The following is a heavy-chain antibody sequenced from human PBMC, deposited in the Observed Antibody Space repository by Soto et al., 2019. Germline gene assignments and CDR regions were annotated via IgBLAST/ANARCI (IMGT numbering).Heavy chain of an antibody. D-gene: IGHD3-22*01. CDR3: AREPSHYYDSSGYHFDY. CDR2: IYHSGST. CDR1: GGSISSSNW. Sequence: TSETLSLTCAVSGGSISSSNWWSWVRQPPGKGLEWIGEIYHSGSTNYNPSLKSRVTISVDKSKNQFSLKLSSVTAADTAVYYCAREPSHYYDSSGYHFDYWGQGTLVTAPQ. V-gene: IGHV4-4*02. J-gene: IGHJ4*02.